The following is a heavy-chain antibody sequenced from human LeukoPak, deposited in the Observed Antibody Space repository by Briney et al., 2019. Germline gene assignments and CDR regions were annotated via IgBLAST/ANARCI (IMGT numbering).Heavy chain of an antibody. Sequence: GGSLRLSCAASGFTVSSNYMSWVCQAPGKGLEWVSVIYSGGSTYYADSVKGRFTISRDNSKNTLYLQMNSLRAEDTAVYYCEGIQVGAGITYDYWGQGTLVTVSS. CDR1: GFTVSSNY. J-gene: IGHJ4*02. CDR3: EGIQVGAGITYDY. CDR2: IYSGGST. D-gene: IGHD1-26*01. V-gene: IGHV3-53*01.